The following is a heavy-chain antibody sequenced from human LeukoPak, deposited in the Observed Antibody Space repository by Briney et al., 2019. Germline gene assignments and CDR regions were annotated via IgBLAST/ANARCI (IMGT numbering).Heavy chain of an antibody. V-gene: IGHV4-31*03. J-gene: IGHJ4*02. CDR2: IYYSGST. Sequence: SETLSLTCTVSGGSISSGGYYWSWIRQHPGKGLEWIGYIYYSGSTYYNPSLKSRVTISVDTSKNQFSLKLSSVTAADTAVYYCARGYSSSWYYFDYWGQGTLVTVSS. CDR3: ARGYSSSWYYFDY. D-gene: IGHD6-13*01. CDR1: GGSISSGGYY.